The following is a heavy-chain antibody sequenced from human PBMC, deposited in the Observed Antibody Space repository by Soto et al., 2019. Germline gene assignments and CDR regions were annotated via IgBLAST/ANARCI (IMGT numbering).Heavy chain of an antibody. CDR1: GGTFSSYA. J-gene: IGHJ4*02. CDR2: IIPIFGTA. D-gene: IGHD3-10*01. CDR3: ARVNELLWFGELFHYYFDY. V-gene: IGHV1-69*01. Sequence: QVQLVQSGAEVKKPGSSVKVSCKASGGTFSSYAISWVRQAPGQGLEWMGGIIPIFGTANYAQQFQGRVTITADESTSTAYMELSSLRSEDTAVYYCARVNELLWFGELFHYYFDYWGQGTLVTVSS.